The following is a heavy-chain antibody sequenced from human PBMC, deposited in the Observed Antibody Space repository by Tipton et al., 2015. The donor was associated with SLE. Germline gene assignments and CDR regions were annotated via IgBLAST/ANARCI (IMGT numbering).Heavy chain of an antibody. CDR3: ARCSRDYYFGRDWVDF. J-gene: IGHJ4*02. CDR2: IYHSANT. Sequence: TLSLTCTVSGYSISIGHYWGWIRQPPGKGLEWIGNIYHSANTYYNPSLKSRVTISLDRSKNQFSLRLNSVTAADTALYYCARCSRDYYFGRDWVDFWGQGTLVTVSS. D-gene: IGHD2-21*01. CDR1: GYSISIGHY. V-gene: IGHV4-38-2*02.